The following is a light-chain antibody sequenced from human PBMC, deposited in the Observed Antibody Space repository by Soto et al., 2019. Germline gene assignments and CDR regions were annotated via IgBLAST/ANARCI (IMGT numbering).Light chain of an antibody. CDR2: EVT. CDR1: TSDFGFYNY. CDR3: SSYTSSTDYV. V-gene: IGLV2-14*01. Sequence: QSALTQPASVSGSPGQSITISCTGTTSDFGFYNYVSWYQHHPGKAPKLLIYEVTNRHSGVSNRFSGSKSGNTASLTISGLQAEDEADHYCSSYTSSTDYVFGTGTKVTVL. J-gene: IGLJ1*01.